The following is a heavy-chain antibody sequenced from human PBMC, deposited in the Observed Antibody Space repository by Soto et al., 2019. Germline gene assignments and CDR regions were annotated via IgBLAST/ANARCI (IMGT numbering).Heavy chain of an antibody. CDR1: GYTFTRYG. V-gene: IGHV1-18*01. Sequence: QGQLVQSGGEVKKPGASVKVSCKASGYTFTRYGISWVRQAPGQGLEWMGWISGYNGDTKYAQKLQGRVTMNVDKSTTTAYMELRSLTSDDRAVYYCAKNGQPPYYYYGMDVWGQGTTVTVSS. CDR3: AKNGQPPYYYYGMDV. CDR2: ISGYNGDT. J-gene: IGHJ6*02. D-gene: IGHD2-8*01.